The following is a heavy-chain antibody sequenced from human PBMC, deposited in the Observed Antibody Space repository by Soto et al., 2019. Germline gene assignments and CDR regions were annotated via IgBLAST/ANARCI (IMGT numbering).Heavy chain of an antibody. J-gene: IGHJ4*02. D-gene: IGHD1-26*01. CDR2: ILGGSGKT. Sequence: EVQLLESGGGLVQPGGSLRLSCAASGFTFSSYAMTWVRQAPGKGLEWVSLILGGSGKTYYADSVKGRFTISRDNSKNPRYLQTNSLRAADSAVYYCVKGGPIGVSGDDYWGQGTLVTVSS. V-gene: IGHV3-23*01. CDR3: VKGGPIGVSGDDY. CDR1: GFTFSSYA.